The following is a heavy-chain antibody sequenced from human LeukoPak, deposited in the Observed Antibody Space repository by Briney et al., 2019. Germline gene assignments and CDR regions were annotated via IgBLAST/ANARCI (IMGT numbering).Heavy chain of an antibody. CDR1: GFTFSGYW. V-gene: IGHV3-7*01. CDR2: IREDGSER. Sequence: PGGSLRLSCVVSGFTFSGYWMTWVRQAPGKGLERVANIREDGSERNYVDSVKGRFIISRDNSRNSLYLQMNSLRPEDTAVYYCARERARPSYCSSASCYGNDAFDIWGQGTMVTVSS. J-gene: IGHJ3*02. CDR3: ARERARPSYCSSASCYGNDAFDI. D-gene: IGHD2-2*01.